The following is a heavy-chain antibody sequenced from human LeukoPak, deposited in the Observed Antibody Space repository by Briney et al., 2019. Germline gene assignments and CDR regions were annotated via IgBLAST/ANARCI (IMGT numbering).Heavy chain of an antibody. J-gene: IGHJ4*02. D-gene: IGHD6-19*01. CDR3: ASGRALYSSGWFYYFDY. CDR1: GYTFTGYY. CDR2: INPNSGGT. V-gene: IGHV1-2*04. Sequence: ASVKVSCKASGYTFTGYYMHWVRQAPGQGLEWMGWINPNSGGTNYAQKFQGWVTMTRDTSISTAYMELSRLRSDDTAVYYCASGRALYSSGWFYYFDYWGQGTLVTVSS.